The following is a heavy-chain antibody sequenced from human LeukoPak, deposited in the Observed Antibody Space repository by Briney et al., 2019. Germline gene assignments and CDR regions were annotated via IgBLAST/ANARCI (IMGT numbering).Heavy chain of an antibody. V-gene: IGHV4-59*12. CDR3: ARGIAAAGYFDY. CDR2: IYYSGST. Sequence: SETLSLTCTVSGGSISSYYWSWIRQPPGKGLEWIGYIYYSGSTNYNPSLKSRVTISVDTSKNQFSLKLSSVTAADTAVYYCARGIAAAGYFDYWGQGTLVTVSS. D-gene: IGHD6-13*01. J-gene: IGHJ4*02. CDR1: GGSISSYY.